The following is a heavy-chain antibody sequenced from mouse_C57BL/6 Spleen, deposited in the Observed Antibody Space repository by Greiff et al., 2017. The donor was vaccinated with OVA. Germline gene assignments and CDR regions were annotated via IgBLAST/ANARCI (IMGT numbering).Heavy chain of an antibody. CDR1: GYTFTSYW. V-gene: IGHV1-61*01. Sequence: VKLQQPGAELVRPGSSVKLSCKASGYTFTSYWMDWVKQRPGQGLEWIGNIYPSDSETHYNQKFKDKATLTVDKSSSTAYMQLSSLTSEDSAVYYGARSDYYGSSSFAYWGQGTLVTVSA. CDR2: IYPSDSET. J-gene: IGHJ3*01. CDR3: ARSDYYGSSSFAY. D-gene: IGHD1-1*01.